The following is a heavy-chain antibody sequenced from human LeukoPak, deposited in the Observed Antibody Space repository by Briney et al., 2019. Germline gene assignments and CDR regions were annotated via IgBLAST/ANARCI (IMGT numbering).Heavy chain of an antibody. J-gene: IGHJ4*02. D-gene: IGHD1-26*01. Sequence: GESLKISCKGSGYSFYNYWIGWVRQTPGKDLEWIGVIYPDDSDTRYSPSFEGHVTISADKSISTAYLQWSSLQASDTAMYYCARRMYSGSYYFDSWGQGTLVTVSS. CDR2: IYPDDSDT. V-gene: IGHV5-51*01. CDR3: ARRMYSGSYYFDS. CDR1: GYSFYNYW.